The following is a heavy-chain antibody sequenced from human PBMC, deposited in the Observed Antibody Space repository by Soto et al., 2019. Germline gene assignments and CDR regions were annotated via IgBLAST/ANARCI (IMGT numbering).Heavy chain of an antibody. CDR2: IKQDGSEK. CDR3: AGEWSPPLAVFDY. CDR1: GFTFTTYW. Sequence: PGGSLRLSCAASGFTFTTYWMSWVRQAPGKGLEWVANIKQDGSEKYYVDSVRGRFTISRDNAWNSVSLQMNSLGVEDTAVYFCAGEWSPPLAVFDYWGQGVLVTVSS. V-gene: IGHV3-7*03. J-gene: IGHJ4*02. D-gene: IGHD1-26*01.